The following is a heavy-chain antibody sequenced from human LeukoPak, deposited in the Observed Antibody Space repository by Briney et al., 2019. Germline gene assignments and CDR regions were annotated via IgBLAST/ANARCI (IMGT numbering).Heavy chain of an antibody. J-gene: IGHJ3*02. Sequence: ASVKVSCKASGYTFTGYYMHWVRQAPGQGLECMGRINPNSGGTNYAQKFQGRVTMTRDTSISTAYMERSRLRTDDTAVYYCASRGSSTSWWAFDIWGQGTMVTVSS. CDR1: GYTFTGYY. CDR2: INPNSGGT. D-gene: IGHD2-2*01. V-gene: IGHV1-2*06. CDR3: ASRGSSTSWWAFDI.